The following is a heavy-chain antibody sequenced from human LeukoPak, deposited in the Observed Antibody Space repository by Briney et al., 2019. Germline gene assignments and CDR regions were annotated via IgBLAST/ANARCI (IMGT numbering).Heavy chain of an antibody. V-gene: IGHV1-8*01. CDR2: MNPNSGNT. CDR3: AREITMVRGVVDY. J-gene: IGHJ4*02. CDR1: GYTFTSYV. Sequence: GASVKVSCKASGYTFTSYVINWVRQATGQWLEWMGWMNPNSGNTGYAQKFQGRVTMTRNTSISTAYMELSSLRSEDTAVYYCAREITMVRGVVDYWGQGTLVTVSS. D-gene: IGHD3-10*01.